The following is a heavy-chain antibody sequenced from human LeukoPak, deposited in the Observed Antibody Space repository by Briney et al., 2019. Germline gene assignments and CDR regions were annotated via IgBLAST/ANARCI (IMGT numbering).Heavy chain of an antibody. J-gene: IGHJ4*02. CDR2: IYYSGST. V-gene: IGHV4-39*07. CDR1: GGSTSSSSYY. CDR3: ARDLIEYSTYFDY. Sequence: SETLSLTCTVSGGSTSSSSYYWGWIRQPPGKGLEWIGSIYYSGSTYYNPSLKSRVTISVDTSKNQFSLKLSSVTAADTAVYYCARDLIEYSTYFDYWGQGTLVTVSS. D-gene: IGHD4-11*01.